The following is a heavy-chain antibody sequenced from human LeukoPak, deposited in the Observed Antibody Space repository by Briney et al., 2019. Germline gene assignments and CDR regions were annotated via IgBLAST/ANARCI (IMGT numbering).Heavy chain of an antibody. CDR2: IIPILDIT. D-gene: IGHD3-10*01. Sequence: GASAKVSFKASGGTFSSYTISWVRQAPGQGLEWMGRIIPILDITNYAQKFQGRVTITADKSTSTAYMALSSLKSEDTAVYYCSVRGLMGGGGSYFDYWGQGTLVTVSS. V-gene: IGHV1-69*02. CDR1: GGTFSSYT. CDR3: SVRGLMGGGGSYFDY. J-gene: IGHJ4*02.